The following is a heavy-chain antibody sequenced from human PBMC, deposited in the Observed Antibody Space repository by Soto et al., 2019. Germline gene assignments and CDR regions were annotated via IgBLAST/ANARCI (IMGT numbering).Heavy chain of an antibody. CDR2: MNAGNGNT. CDR1: GYTFNIYA. V-gene: IGHV1-3*01. J-gene: IGHJ3*02. CDR3: ARDCTYCGGDTGREAFDI. D-gene: IGHD2-21*01. Sequence: QVRLEQSGADVKTPGASVKVSCQASGYTFNIYAIHWVRQAPGQRPEWMGWMNAGNGNTEYSPKFHSRVTMTRDRYARAAYMELSGLTSEDTAVYYCARDCTYCGGDTGREAFDIWGQGTMVTVS.